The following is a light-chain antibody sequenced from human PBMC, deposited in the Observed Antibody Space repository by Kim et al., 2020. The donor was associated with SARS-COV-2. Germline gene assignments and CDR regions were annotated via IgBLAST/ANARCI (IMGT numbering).Light chain of an antibody. CDR2: LGY. J-gene: IGKJ2*01. CDR3: MAGQQTLYT. V-gene: IGKV2-28*01. Sequence: DIVMTQSPLSLPVTPGEPASISCRSSQSLLHSNGDNFLDWYLQKPGQSPQLLIYLGYNRASGVSDRFSGSGSGTEFTLKISRVEADDIGVYYCMAGQQTLYTFGQGTKLEI. CDR1: QSLLHSNGDNF.